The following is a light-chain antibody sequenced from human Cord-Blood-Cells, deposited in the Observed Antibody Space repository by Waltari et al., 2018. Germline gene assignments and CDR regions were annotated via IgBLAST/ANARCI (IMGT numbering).Light chain of an antibody. V-gene: IGKV1-NL1*01. CDR3: QQYYSTPYT. CDR1: KSISNS. J-gene: IGKJ2*01. Sequence: DIQMTQSPSSLSASVGDRVTTTCRASKSISNSLAWSQQKPGKAPKLLLYAASRLESGVPSRISGSGAGTYYTITISSLQPEDVATYYCQQYYSTPYTFGHGTKLEIK. CDR2: AAS.